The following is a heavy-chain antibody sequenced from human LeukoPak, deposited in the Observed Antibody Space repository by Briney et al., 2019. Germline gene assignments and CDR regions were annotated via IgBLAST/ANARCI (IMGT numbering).Heavy chain of an antibody. V-gene: IGHV3-74*01. Sequence: GGSLRLSCAASGFTFSSYWMRWVRQTPGKGLVWVSRIISDDSSTSYADSVKGRFTISRDNAKNTLYLQMNSLRVEDTAVYYCAREMVYSSGRAFAIWGQGIMVTVSS. CDR3: AREMVYSSGRAFAI. CDR2: IISDDSST. J-gene: IGHJ3*02. D-gene: IGHD6-19*01. CDR1: GFTFSSYW.